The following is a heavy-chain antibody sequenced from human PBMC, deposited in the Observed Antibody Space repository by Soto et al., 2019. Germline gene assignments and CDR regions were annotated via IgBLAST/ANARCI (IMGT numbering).Heavy chain of an antibody. J-gene: IGHJ6*03. D-gene: IGHD3-3*01. Sequence: GGSLRLSCAASGFTFSNAWMSWVRQAPGKGLEWVGRIKSKTDGGTTDYAAPVKGRFTISRDDSKNTLYLQMNSLKTEDTAVYYCTTDRYDFWSGSDYYMDVWGKGTTVTVPS. CDR3: TTDRYDFWSGSDYYMDV. CDR1: GFTFSNAW. V-gene: IGHV3-15*01. CDR2: IKSKTDGGTT.